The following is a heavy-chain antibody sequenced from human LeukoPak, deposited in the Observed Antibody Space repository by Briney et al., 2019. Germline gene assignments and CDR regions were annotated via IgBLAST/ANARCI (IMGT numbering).Heavy chain of an antibody. V-gene: IGHV1-2*02. Sequence: ASVKVSCKASGYTFTGYYMHWVRQAPGQGLEWMGWINPNSGGTNYAQKFQGRVTITRDTSISTAYMELSRLRSDDTAVYYCARDGSSPTHDAFDIWGQGTMVTVSS. D-gene: IGHD2-2*03. CDR3: ARDGSSPTHDAFDI. CDR2: INPNSGGT. CDR1: GYTFTGYY. J-gene: IGHJ3*02.